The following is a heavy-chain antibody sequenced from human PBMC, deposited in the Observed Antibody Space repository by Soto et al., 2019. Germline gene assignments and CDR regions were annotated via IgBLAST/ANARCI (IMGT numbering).Heavy chain of an antibody. J-gene: IGHJ3*02. CDR2: IYYSGST. V-gene: IGHV4-39*01. CDR1: GGSISSSSYY. D-gene: IGHD2-2*01. CDR3: ARHRIVVVPAALDAFDI. Sequence: SETLSLTCTVSGGSISSSSYYWGWIRQPPGKGLEWIGSIYYSGSTYYNPSLKSRVTISVDTSKNQFSLKLSSVTAADTAVYYCARHRIVVVPAALDAFDIWGQGTMVTISS.